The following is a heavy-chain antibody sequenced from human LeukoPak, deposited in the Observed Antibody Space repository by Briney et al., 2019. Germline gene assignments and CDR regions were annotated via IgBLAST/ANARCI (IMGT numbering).Heavy chain of an antibody. V-gene: IGHV3-74*01. D-gene: IGHD2-2*01. J-gene: IGHJ6*03. Sequence: GGSLRLSCAASGFTFSSYGMSWVRQAPGKGLVWVSRNSDGGSTSYADSVKGRFTISRDNAKNTLYLQMNSLRAEDTAVYYCARDYCSSTSCRAPYYYYYYMDVWGKGTTVTISS. CDR3: ARDYCSSTSCRAPYYYYYYMDV. CDR2: NSDGGST. CDR1: GFTFSSYG.